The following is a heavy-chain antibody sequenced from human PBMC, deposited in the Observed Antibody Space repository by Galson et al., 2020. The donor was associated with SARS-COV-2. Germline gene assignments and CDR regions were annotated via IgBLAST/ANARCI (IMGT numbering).Heavy chain of an antibody. CDR3: ARSVIAVAGQRGDAFDI. CDR2: ISYDGSNK. CDR1: GFTFSSYA. J-gene: IGHJ3*02. D-gene: IGHD6-19*01. Sequence: GESLKISCAASGFTFSSYAMHWVRQAPGKGLEWVAVISYDGSNKYYADSVKGRFTISRDNSKNTLYLQMNSLRAEDTAVYYCARSVIAVAGQRGDAFDIWGQGTMVTVSS. V-gene: IGHV3-30-3*01.